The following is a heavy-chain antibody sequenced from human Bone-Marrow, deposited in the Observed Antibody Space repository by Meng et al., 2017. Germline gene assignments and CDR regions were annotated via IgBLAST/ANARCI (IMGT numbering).Heavy chain of an antibody. CDR3: ARGPTTMAHDFDY. CDR1: GGSFSDYY. CDR2: INHSGST. Sequence: QVQLQHWGAVLLKPSETLSLTCVVSGGSFSDYYWSWIRQPPGKGLEWIGEINHSGSTNYNPSLESRATISVDTSQNNLSLKLSSVTAADSAVYYCARGPTTMAHDFDYWGQGTLVTVSS. D-gene: IGHD4-11*01. J-gene: IGHJ4*02. V-gene: IGHV4-34*01.